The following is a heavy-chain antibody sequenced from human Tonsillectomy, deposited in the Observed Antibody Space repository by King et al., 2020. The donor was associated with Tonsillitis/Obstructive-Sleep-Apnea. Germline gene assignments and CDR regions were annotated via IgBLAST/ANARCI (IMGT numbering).Heavy chain of an antibody. J-gene: IGHJ6*03. D-gene: IGHD3-16*02. CDR1: GFTFSSYA. Sequence: VQLVESGGGVVQPGRSLRLSCAAPGFTFSSYAMHWVRQAPGKGLEWVAVISYDGSNKYYADSVKGRFTISRDNSKNTLYLQMNSLRAEDTAVYYCARNGGDYVWGSYRDMDVWGKGTTVTVSS. V-gene: IGHV3-30*01. CDR3: ARNGGDYVWGSYRDMDV. CDR2: ISYDGSNK.